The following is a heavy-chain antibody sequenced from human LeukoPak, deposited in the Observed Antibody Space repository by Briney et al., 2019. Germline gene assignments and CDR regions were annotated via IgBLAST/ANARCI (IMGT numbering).Heavy chain of an antibody. Sequence: GASVKVSCKASGGTFSSYAISWVRQAPGQGPEWMGRIIPIFGTANYAQKFQGRVTITTDESTSTAYMELSSLRSEDTAVYYCASSYYDSSGFFDYWGQGTLVTVSS. CDR3: ASSYYDSSGFFDY. D-gene: IGHD3-22*01. CDR2: IIPIFGTA. V-gene: IGHV1-69*05. J-gene: IGHJ4*02. CDR1: GGTFSSYA.